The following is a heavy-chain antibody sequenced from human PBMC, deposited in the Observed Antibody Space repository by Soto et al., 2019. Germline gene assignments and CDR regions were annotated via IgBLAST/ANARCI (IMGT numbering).Heavy chain of an antibody. D-gene: IGHD6-19*01. CDR3: ARAIAVAGTGGFY. CDR2: INTDGSST. J-gene: IGHJ4*02. CDR1: GFTFTSYW. Sequence: EVPLVESGGGLVQPGGSLRLSCAASGFTFTSYWMHWVRQAPGKGLVWVSRINTDGSSTSYADSVKGRFTISRDNAKNTLYLQMNSLRAEDTAVYYCARAIAVAGTGGFYWGQGTLVTVSS. V-gene: IGHV3-74*01.